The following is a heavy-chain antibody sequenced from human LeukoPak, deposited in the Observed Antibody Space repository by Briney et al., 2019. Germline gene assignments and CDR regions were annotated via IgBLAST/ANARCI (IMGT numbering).Heavy chain of an antibody. CDR1: GGSFSGYY. CDR3: ARVVYYDSSGFRGNQDKHPTWFDP. Sequence: SSETLSLTCAVYGGSFSGYYWSWIRQPPGKGLEWIGEINHSGSTNYNPSLKSRVTISVDTSKNQFSLKLSSVTAADTAVYYCARVVYYDSSGFRGNQDKHPTWFDPWGQGTLVTVSS. J-gene: IGHJ5*02. V-gene: IGHV4-34*01. D-gene: IGHD3-22*01. CDR2: INHSGST.